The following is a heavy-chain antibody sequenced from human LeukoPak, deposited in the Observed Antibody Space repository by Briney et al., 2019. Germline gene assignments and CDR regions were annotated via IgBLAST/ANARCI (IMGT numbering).Heavy chain of an antibody. D-gene: IGHD3-10*01. CDR3: ARHQNLYYYGSGSYKDLNSGPRRHWFDP. CDR2: INHTGSA. V-gene: IGHV4-34*01. J-gene: IGHJ5*02. CDR1: GESFSGFY. Sequence: PSETLSLTCAVYGESFSGFYWSWIRQSPGKGLEWIGEINHTGSANYNPSLKSRVIISVETSKNQFSLKLASVTAADTAVYYCARHQNLYYYGSGSYKDLNSGPRRHWFDPWGQGSLVTVSS.